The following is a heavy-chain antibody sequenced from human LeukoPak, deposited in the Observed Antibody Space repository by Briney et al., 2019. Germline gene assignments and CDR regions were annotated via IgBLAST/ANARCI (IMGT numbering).Heavy chain of an antibody. J-gene: IGHJ4*02. D-gene: IGHD6-19*01. CDR1: GFTFSSYA. CDR3: ARDPGYSSGWYDY. V-gene: IGHV3-64*01. Sequence: GGSLRLSCAASGFTFSSYAMRWGRQAPGKGLEYVSAISSNGGSTYYANSVKGRFTISRDNSKNTLYLQMGSLRAEDMAVYYCARDPGYSSGWYDYWGQGTLVTVSS. CDR2: ISSNGGST.